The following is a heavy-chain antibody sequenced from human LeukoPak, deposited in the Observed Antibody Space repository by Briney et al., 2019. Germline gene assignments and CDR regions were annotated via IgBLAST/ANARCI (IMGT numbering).Heavy chain of an antibody. CDR2: IRYDGSNK. V-gene: IGHV3-30*02. CDR3: ARERYDFWSGYYTN. Sequence: GGSLRLSCAASGFTFSSYGMHWVRQAPGKGLEWVAFIRYDGSNKYYADSVKGRFTISRDNAKNTLYLQMNSLRAEDTAMYYCARERYDFWSGYYTNWGQGTLVTVSS. J-gene: IGHJ4*02. D-gene: IGHD3-3*01. CDR1: GFTFSSYG.